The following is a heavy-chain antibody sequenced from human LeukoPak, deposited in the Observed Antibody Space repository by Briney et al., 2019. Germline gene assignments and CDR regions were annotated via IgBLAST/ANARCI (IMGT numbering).Heavy chain of an antibody. V-gene: IGHV4-4*07. CDR3: ARDRAARLTSGFDY. CDR1: GGSISNY. J-gene: IGHJ4*02. D-gene: IGHD6-6*01. CDR2: IYSSGST. Sequence: SETLSLTCTVSGGSISNYWSWIRQPAGKGLEWIGRIYSSGSTKYSPPLKSRVTMSVDTSKSQFSLNLTSVTAADTAVYYCARDRAARLTSGFDYWGQGTLVTVSS.